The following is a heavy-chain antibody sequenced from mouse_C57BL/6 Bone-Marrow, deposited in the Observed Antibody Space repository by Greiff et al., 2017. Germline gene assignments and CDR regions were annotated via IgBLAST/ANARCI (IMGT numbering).Heavy chain of an antibody. CDR2: IHPNSGST. D-gene: IGHD2-4*01. CDR1: GYTFTSYW. J-gene: IGHJ4*01. CDR3: GSYYEYDRGKGMYY. Sequence: QVQLQQPGAELVKPGASVKLSCKASGYTFTSYWMHWVKQRPGQGLEWIGMIHPNSGSTNYNEKFKSKATLTVDKSSSTAYMQLSSLTSEDSAVYYCGSYYEYDRGKGMYYWGRGTSVNVSS. V-gene: IGHV1-64*01.